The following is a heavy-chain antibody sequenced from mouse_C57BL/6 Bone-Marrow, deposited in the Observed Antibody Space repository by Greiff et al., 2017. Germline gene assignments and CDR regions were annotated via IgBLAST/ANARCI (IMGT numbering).Heavy chain of an antibody. D-gene: IGHD2-4*01. J-gene: IGHJ4*01. CDR2: INPNYVTT. V-gene: IGHV1-39*01. Sequence: VHVKQSGPELVKPGASVKISCKASGYSFPNSTLNWVKQSNGRSLEWIGVINPNYVTTSYNQKLKGKATLTVDQSSSTAYMQLNSLTSEDSAVYYCARGYDYDYAMDYWGQGTSVTVSS. CDR3: ARGYDYDYAMDY. CDR1: GYSFPNST.